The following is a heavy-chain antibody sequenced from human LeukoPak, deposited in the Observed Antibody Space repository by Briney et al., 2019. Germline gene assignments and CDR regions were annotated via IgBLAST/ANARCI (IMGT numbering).Heavy chain of an antibody. J-gene: IGHJ4*02. Sequence: SETLSLTCTVSGGSISSGGYYWSWIRHHPAKVLVCLGYIYYSGSTYYNPSLKSRVTISVDTSKNQFSLKLSSVTAADTAVYYCARSPGISAMVTVFDYWGQGTLVTVSS. D-gene: IGHD5-18*01. CDR3: ARSPGISAMVTVFDY. V-gene: IGHV4-31*03. CDR2: IYYSGST. CDR1: GGSISSGGYY.